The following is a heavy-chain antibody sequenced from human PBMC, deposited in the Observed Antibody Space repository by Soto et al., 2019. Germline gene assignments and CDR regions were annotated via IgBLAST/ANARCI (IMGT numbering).Heavy chain of an antibody. V-gene: IGHV3-30*18. CDR2: ISYDGSNK. CDR3: AKGGVYYDSSGYYYVSH. D-gene: IGHD3-22*01. J-gene: IGHJ4*02. Sequence: QVQLVESGGGVVQPGRSLRLSCAASGFTFSSYGMHWVRQAPGKGLEWVAVISYDGSNKYYADSVKGRFTISRDNSKNTRYLQMNSLRAEDTAVYYCAKGGVYYDSSGYYYVSHWGQGTLVTVSS. CDR1: GFTFSSYG.